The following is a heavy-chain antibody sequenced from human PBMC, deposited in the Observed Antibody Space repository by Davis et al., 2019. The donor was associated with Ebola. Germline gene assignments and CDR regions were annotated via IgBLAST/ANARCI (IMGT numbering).Heavy chain of an antibody. V-gene: IGHV4-38-2*01. J-gene: IGHJ4*02. Sequence: SETLSLTCDVPGNSISSSHSWGWIRQPPGKGLEWIGSIYHTGSSYYTPSLKSRVTLSIDTSKNQFSLTLGAVTATDTAMYYCARGDFWSGSCDYWGQGTLVTVSS. CDR1: GNSISSSHS. D-gene: IGHD3-3*01. CDR3: ARGDFWSGSCDY. CDR2: IYHTGSS.